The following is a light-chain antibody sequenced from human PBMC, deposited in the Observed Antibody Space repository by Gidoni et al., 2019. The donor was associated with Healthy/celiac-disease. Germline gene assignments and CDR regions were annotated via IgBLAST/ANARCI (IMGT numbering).Light chain of an antibody. Sequence: SYELTQPPSVSVSPGQTDSITCSGDKLGDKYACWYQPKPGQSPVRVLYQDIKRPSCIPEQFSGSNSGNTATLTISGTQAMDEADYYCQSWDSSLVFCGGTKLTVL. V-gene: IGLV3-1*01. CDR3: QSWDSSLV. J-gene: IGLJ2*01. CDR1: KLGDKY. CDR2: QDI.